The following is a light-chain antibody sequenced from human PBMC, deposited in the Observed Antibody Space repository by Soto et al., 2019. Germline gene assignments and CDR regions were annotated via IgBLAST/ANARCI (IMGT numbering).Light chain of an antibody. Sequence: QSALTQPPSASGTPGQKVTISCSGASSNIGNNFVSWYQQVPGTAPKLLIYSDDQRPSGVPDRVSGSKSGTSASLAISGLRSEDEADYYCSTWDASLSGRVFGGGTQLTVL. CDR2: SDD. J-gene: IGLJ3*02. CDR3: STWDASLSGRV. V-gene: IGLV1-47*02. CDR1: SSNIGNNF.